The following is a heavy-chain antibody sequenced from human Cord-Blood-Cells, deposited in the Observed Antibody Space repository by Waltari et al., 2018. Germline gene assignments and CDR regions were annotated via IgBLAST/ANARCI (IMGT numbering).Heavy chain of an antibody. Sequence: QVQLVESGGGVVQPGRSLRLSCAASGFTFSSYGMHWVRQDPGKRREGLEWVAVISYDGSNKYYADSVKGRFTISRDNSKNTLYLQMNSLRAEDTAVYYCAKGGLRFLEWLLYYFDYWGQGTLVTVSS. V-gene: IGHV3-30*18. CDR1: GFTFSSYG. CDR3: AKGGLRFLEWLLYYFDY. CDR2: ISYDGSNK. D-gene: IGHD3-3*01. J-gene: IGHJ4*02.